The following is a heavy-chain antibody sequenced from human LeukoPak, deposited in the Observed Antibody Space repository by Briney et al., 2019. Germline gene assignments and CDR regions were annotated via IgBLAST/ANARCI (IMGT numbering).Heavy chain of an antibody. CDR2: ISWNSGSI. CDR3: AKDRDIEGAMALFDY. V-gene: IGHV3-9*01. Sequence: GRSLRLSCAASGFTFDDHAMHWVRQAPGKGLEWVSGISWNSGSIGYADSVKGRFTISRDNAKNSLYLQMNSLRAEDTALYYRAKDRDIEGAMALFDYWGQGTLVTVSS. D-gene: IGHD3-16*01. CDR1: GFTFDDHA. J-gene: IGHJ4*02.